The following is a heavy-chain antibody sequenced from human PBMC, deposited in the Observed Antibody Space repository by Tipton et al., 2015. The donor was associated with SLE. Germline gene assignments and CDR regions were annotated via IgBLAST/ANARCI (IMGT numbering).Heavy chain of an antibody. V-gene: IGHV3-23*03. CDR2: VYHDHST. Sequence: SLRLSCAASGFTFNRYAMSWVRQAPGKGLEWVSVVYHDHSTSYADSVKGRFTSSRDKSKNTLYLQMNSLRVEDTAVYYCAKPIGLNAFDIWGQGTMVTVS. CDR1: GFTFNRYA. J-gene: IGHJ3*02. CDR3: AKPIGLNAFDI.